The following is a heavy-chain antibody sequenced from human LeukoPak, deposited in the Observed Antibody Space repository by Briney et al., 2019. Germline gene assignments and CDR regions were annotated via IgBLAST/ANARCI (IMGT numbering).Heavy chain of an antibody. V-gene: IGHV1-18*01. Sequence: ASVKVSCKASGYTFTDYGITWVRQAPGQGLEWMGWVMAYNGNTHYSKNFQGGVTMTTDTSTSTAYMELRSLTSDDTAMYYCTRGVVRGIMGTDPWGQGTLVTVSS. CDR1: GYTFTDYG. CDR3: TRGVVRGIMGTDP. D-gene: IGHD3-10*01. J-gene: IGHJ5*02. CDR2: VMAYNGNT.